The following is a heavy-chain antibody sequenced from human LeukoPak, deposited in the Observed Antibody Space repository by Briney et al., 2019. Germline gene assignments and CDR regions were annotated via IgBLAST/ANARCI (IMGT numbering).Heavy chain of an antibody. Sequence: SVKVSCKASGGTFSSYAISWVRQAPGQGLEWMGRIIPIFGTANYAQKFQGRVTITTDESTSTAYMELSSLRSEDTAVYYCAREPLTMIKIRPFGYWGQGTLVTVSS. CDR1: GGTFSSYA. J-gene: IGHJ4*02. CDR2: IIPIFGTA. V-gene: IGHV1-69*05. D-gene: IGHD3-22*01. CDR3: AREPLTMIKIRPFGY.